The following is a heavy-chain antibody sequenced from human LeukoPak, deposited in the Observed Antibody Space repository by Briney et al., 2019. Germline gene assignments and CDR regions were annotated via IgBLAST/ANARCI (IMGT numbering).Heavy chain of an antibody. J-gene: IGHJ4*02. CDR3: AHYGDYRFMYYFDY. CDR1: GFSLTTSGVG. V-gene: IGHV2-5*01. CDR2: IYWNNDN. D-gene: IGHD4-17*01. Sequence: ESGPTLVNPTQPLTLTCSFSGFSLTTSGVGVGWIRQSPEKALEWLALIYWNNDNRYSPSLKTRLTITKDTSKNQVVLTMTEMDPVDTATYYCAHYGDYRFMYYFDYWGQGTLVTVSS.